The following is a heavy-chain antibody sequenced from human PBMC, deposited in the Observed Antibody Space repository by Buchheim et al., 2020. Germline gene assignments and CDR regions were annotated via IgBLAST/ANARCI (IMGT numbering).Heavy chain of an antibody. CDR2: INSDGSST. J-gene: IGHJ4*02. CDR1: GFTFSSYW. V-gene: IGHV3-74*01. Sequence: EVQLVESGGGLVQPGGSLRLSCAASGFTFSSYWMHWVRQAPGKGLVWVSRINSDGSSTSYADSVKGRFTISRDNAKNTLYLQMNSLRAEDTAVYYCARGAGVWGSYRYTVERGLDYWGQGTL. CDR3: ARGAGVWGSYRYTVERGLDY. D-gene: IGHD3-16*02.